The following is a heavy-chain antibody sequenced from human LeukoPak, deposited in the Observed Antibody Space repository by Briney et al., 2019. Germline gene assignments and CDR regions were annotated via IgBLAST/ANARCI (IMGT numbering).Heavy chain of an antibody. V-gene: IGHV3-48*03. CDR2: ISSSGSTI. CDR3: ARVFGAGYSDY. CDR1: GFTFSSYE. D-gene: IGHD4/OR15-4a*01. J-gene: IGHJ4*02. Sequence: PGGSLRLSCAASGFTFSSYEMNWVRQAPGKGLEWVSYISSSGSTIYYADSVKGRVTISRANAKNSLYLQMNSLRAEDTAVYYCARVFGAGYSDYWGQGTLVTVSS.